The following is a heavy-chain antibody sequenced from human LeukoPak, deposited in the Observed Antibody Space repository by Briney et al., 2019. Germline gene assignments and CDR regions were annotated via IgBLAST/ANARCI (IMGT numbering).Heavy chain of an antibody. V-gene: IGHV3-23*01. J-gene: IGHJ6*04. CDR1: GFTFNNYA. CDR3: AELGITMIGGV. D-gene: IGHD3-10*02. Sequence: GGSLRLSCAASGFTFNNYAMNWVRQAPGKGLEWVSGISGSGGRTYYADSVKGRFTIFRDNSKNTLYLQMNSLRAEDTAVYYCAELGITMIGGVWGKGTTVTISS. CDR2: ISGSGGRT.